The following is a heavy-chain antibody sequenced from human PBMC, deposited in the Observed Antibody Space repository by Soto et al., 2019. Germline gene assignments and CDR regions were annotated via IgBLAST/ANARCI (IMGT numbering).Heavy chain of an antibody. D-gene: IGHD6-13*01. Sequence: QVQLVESGGGVVQPGRSLRLSCAASGFTFSTYGMHWVRQAPGKGLEWVAVISYDGTNKYYADSVKGRFTISRDNSKNPLYLQMTSLRAEDTAVYYCATERYSSRSPDFDYWGQGTLVTVSS. CDR2: ISYDGTNK. CDR1: GFTFSTYG. V-gene: IGHV3-30*03. J-gene: IGHJ4*02. CDR3: ATERYSSRSPDFDY.